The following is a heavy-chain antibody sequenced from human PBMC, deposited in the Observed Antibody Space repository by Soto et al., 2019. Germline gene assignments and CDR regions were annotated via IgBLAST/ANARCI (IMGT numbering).Heavy chain of an antibody. V-gene: IGHV1-69*13. CDR3: ASGVAYCGGDCLGYYFDY. J-gene: IGHJ4*02. CDR2: IIPVFRSA. Sequence: SVKVSCKASGGTFNKFAFSWVRQAPGQGFEWMGGIIPVFRSANYAQKFQGRVTITADESTSTAYMELSSLRSEDTAVYYCASGVAYCGGDCLGYYFDYWGQGTLVTVSS. CDR1: GGTFNKFA. D-gene: IGHD2-21*02.